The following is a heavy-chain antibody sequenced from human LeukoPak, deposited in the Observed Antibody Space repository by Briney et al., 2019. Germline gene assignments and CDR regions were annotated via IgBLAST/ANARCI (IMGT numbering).Heavy chain of an antibody. D-gene: IGHD2-2*01. J-gene: IGHJ4*02. CDR3: ARGYCTSTSCSENRYYFDS. CDR1: GGSITSAGYS. CDR2: IYSSGST. Sequence: PSETLSLTCTVSGGSITSAGYSWGWIRQPAGNGLEWIGRIYSSGSTNSNPSLKSRVTISVDTSKNQFSLKLSSVTAADTAVYYCARGYCTSTSCSENRYYFDSWGQGTLVTVSS. V-gene: IGHV4-61*02.